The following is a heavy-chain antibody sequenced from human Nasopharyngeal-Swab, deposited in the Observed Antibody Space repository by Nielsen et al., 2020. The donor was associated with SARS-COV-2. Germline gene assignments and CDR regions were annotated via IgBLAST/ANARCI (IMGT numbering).Heavy chain of an antibody. CDR2: IYSTNSTI. V-gene: IGHV3-48*03. CDR3: ARAVHCSGGSCYWRYFDY. Sequence: VRQAPGKGLEWVSYIYSTNSTIYYADSVKGRFTISRDNAKNSLSLQMNSLRTEDTAIYYCARAVHCSGGSCYWRYFDYWGRGTLVTVSS. J-gene: IGHJ4*02. D-gene: IGHD2-15*01.